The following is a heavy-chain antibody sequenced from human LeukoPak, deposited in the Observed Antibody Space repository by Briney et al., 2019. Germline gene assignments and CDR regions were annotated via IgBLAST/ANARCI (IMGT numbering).Heavy chain of an antibody. V-gene: IGHV3-48*01. Sequence: GGSLRLSCAASGFTFSNYSMNWVRQAPGKGLEWVSYISSSSSTIYYADSVKGRFTISRDNAKNSLYLQMNSLRAEDTAVYYCAGSGYSHYYYYMDVWGKGTTVTVPS. CDR1: GFTFSNYS. CDR3: AGSGYSHYYYYMDV. J-gene: IGHJ6*03. D-gene: IGHD3-22*01. CDR2: ISSSSSTI.